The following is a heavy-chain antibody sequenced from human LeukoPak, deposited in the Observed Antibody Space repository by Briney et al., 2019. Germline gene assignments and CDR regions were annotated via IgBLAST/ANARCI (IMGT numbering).Heavy chain of an antibody. CDR2: IRYDGSNK. D-gene: IGHD4-11*01. J-gene: IGHJ4*02. V-gene: IGHV3-30*02. CDR1: GFTFSSYG. Sequence: GGSLRLSCAASGFTFSSYGMHWVRQAPGKGLEWVAFIRYDGSNKYYADSVKGRFTISRDNSKNTLYLQMNSLRAEDTAVYYCAKPKSLDYSNYFDYWGQGTLVTVSS. CDR3: AKPKSLDYSNYFDY.